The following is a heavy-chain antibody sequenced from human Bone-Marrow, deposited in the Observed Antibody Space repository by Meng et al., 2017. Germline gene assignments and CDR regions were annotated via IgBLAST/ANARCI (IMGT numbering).Heavy chain of an antibody. CDR2: IYLSGTT. CDR3: AREEGYDSSAYPGDNGLDV. CDR1: GGSISSSSHY. J-gene: IGHJ6*02. D-gene: IGHD3-22*01. V-gene: IGHV4-39*07. Sequence: SETLSLTCTVFGGSISSSSHYWGWIRQPPGKGLEWIETIYLSGTTYSNPSLKSRVTMSLDTSKNQFSLNLRSVTAADTAVYYCAREEGYDSSAYPGDNGLDVWGQGTTVTVSS.